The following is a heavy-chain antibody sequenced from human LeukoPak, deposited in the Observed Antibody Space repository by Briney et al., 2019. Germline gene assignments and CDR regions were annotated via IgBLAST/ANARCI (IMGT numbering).Heavy chain of an antibody. Sequence: ASVKVSCKASGYIFTSYGISWVRQAPEQGLEWMGWISAYNGNTNYAQKFQGRVTMTTDTSTSTAYMELRSLRSDDTAMYYCASSKWSAGGDYYHYMDVWGKGTTVTVSS. CDR3: ASSKWSAGGDYYHYMDV. V-gene: IGHV1-18*01. CDR2: ISAYNGNT. CDR1: GYIFTSYG. J-gene: IGHJ6*03. D-gene: IGHD6-13*01.